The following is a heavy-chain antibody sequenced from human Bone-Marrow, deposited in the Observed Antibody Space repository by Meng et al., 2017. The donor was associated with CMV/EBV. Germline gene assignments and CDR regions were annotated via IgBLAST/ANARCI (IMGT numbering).Heavy chain of an antibody. Sequence: SVKVSCKASGYTFTSYGISWVRQAPGQGLEWMGWISAYNGNTNYAQKLQGRVTMTTDTSTSTAYMELRSLRSDDTAVYYCARGEGRITIFGVVIKGPLAYWGQGTLVTVSS. CDR2: ISAYNGNT. CDR1: GYTFTSYG. CDR3: ARGEGRITIFGVVIKGPLAY. D-gene: IGHD3-3*01. V-gene: IGHV1-18*01. J-gene: IGHJ4*02.